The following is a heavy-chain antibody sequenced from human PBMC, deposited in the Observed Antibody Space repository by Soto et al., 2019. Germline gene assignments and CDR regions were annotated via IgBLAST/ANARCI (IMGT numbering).Heavy chain of an antibody. Sequence: PGGSLRLSCAASGFTFSSYAMSWVRQVPGKGLEWVANINQDGSEKYYVDSVKGRFTVSRDNAKNSLYLQMNSLRAEDTAIYYCARDHPTPGLYFDYWGQGALVTVSS. CDR1: GFTFSSYA. D-gene: IGHD2-8*02. J-gene: IGHJ4*02. CDR3: ARDHPTPGLYFDY. V-gene: IGHV3-7*04. CDR2: INQDGSEK.